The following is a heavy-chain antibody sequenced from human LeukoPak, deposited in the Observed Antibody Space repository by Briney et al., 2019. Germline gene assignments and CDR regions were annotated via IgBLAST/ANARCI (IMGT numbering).Heavy chain of an antibody. Sequence: GGSLRLSCAASGSTFSSYAMSWVRQAPGKGLEWVSAIGGSDGSTYYADSVKGRFTISRDNSKNTLYLQMNSLRAEDTAVYYCAKDRGIAVAGSFDYWGQGTLVTVSS. CDR2: IGGSDGST. CDR3: AKDRGIAVAGSFDY. CDR1: GSTFSSYA. D-gene: IGHD6-19*01. J-gene: IGHJ4*02. V-gene: IGHV3-23*01.